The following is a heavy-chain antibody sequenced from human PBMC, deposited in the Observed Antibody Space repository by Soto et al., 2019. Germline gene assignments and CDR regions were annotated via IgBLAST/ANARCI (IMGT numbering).Heavy chain of an antibody. CDR2: IYYSGST. CDR1: GGSISSSSYY. D-gene: IGHD2-15*01. J-gene: IGHJ4*02. Sequence: SETLSLTCTVSGGSISSSSYYWGWIRQPPGKGLEWIGSIYYSGSTYYNPSLKSRVTISVDTSKNQFSLKLSSVTAADTAVYYCARLQPRSWDDSWIDYWGQGTLVTVSS. V-gene: IGHV4-39*01. CDR3: ARLQPRSWDDSWIDY.